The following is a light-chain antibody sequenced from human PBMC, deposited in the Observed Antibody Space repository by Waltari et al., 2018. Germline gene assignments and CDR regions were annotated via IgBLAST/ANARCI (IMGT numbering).Light chain of an antibody. CDR3: QHDYSPPWT. CDR2: GSS. Sequence: DIQMTQSPSSLSASVGDRVTVTCRASQDIKKELSWYQQKPGKAPALLIFGSSYLQTGVSSRFSGSASGTHFTLTSSRLQPDDVGTYYCQHDYSPPWTFGQGTKVEIK. J-gene: IGKJ1*01. V-gene: IGKV1-27*01. CDR1: QDIKKE.